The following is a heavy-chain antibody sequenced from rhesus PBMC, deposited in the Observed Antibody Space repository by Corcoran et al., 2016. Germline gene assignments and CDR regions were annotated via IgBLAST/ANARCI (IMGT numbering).Heavy chain of an antibody. CDR1: GYTFTDYY. D-gene: IGHD2-21*01. CDR3: ATDGESYWYGYFDY. CDR2: VDPEDGEA. V-gene: IGHV1-111*02. Sequence: EVQLVQSGAEVKKPGASVKISCKASGYTFTDYYLNWVRQGPGKGLEWMGRVDPEDGEANHAQKFQDRVTFTADTSTDTAYMELSSLRSEDTAVYYCATDGESYWYGYFDYWGQGVLVTVSS. J-gene: IGHJ4*01.